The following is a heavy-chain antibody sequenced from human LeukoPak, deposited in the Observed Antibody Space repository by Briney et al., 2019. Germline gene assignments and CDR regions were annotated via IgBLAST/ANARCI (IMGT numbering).Heavy chain of an antibody. CDR1: GFTVSSNY. Sequence: GGSLRLSCAASGFTVSSNYMSWVRQAPGKGLEWVSVTYSGGSTYYADSVKGRFTISRDNSKNTLYLQMNSLRAEDTAVYYCARRLITIFGNAFDIWGQGTMVTVSS. V-gene: IGHV3-53*01. CDR2: TYSGGST. J-gene: IGHJ3*02. CDR3: ARRLITIFGNAFDI. D-gene: IGHD3-3*01.